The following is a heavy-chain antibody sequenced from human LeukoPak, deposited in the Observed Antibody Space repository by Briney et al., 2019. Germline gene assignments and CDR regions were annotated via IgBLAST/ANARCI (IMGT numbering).Heavy chain of an antibody. V-gene: IGHV1-8*01. CDR2: MNPNSGNT. CDR3: ARVGYCSSTSCSLSDY. D-gene: IGHD2-2*01. Sequence: ASVKVSCKASGYTFTSYDINWVRQATGQGLEWMGWMNPNSGNTGYAQKLQGRVTMTTDTSTSTAYMELRSLRSDDTAVYYCARVGYCSSTSCSLSDYWGQGTLVTVSS. J-gene: IGHJ4*02. CDR1: GYTFTSYD.